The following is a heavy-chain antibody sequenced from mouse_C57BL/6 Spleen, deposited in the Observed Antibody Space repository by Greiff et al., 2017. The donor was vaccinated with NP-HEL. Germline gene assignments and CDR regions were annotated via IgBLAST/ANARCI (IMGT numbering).Heavy chain of an antibody. CDR3: ARRGTGTNFDY. D-gene: IGHD4-1*01. CDR1: GYTFTSYW. V-gene: IGHV1-61*01. J-gene: IGHJ2*01. Sequence: QVHVKQPGAELVRPGSSVKLSCKASGYTFTSYWMDWVKQRPGQGLEWIGNIYPSDSETHYNQKFKDKATLTVDKSSSTAYMQLSSLTSEDSAVYYCARRGTGTNFDYWGQGTTLTVSS. CDR2: IYPSDSET.